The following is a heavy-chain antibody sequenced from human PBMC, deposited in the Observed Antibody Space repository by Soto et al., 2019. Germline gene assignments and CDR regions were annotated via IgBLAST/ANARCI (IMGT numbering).Heavy chain of an antibody. Sequence: SVKVSCKASGGTFSSYAISWVRQAPGQGLEWMGGIIPIFGTANYAQKFQGRVTITADESTSTAYMELSSLRSEDTAVYYCARGGAPFIVVVPAATPRAEYSQHWGRGTLVTVSS. CDR1: GGTFSSYA. CDR2: IIPIFGTA. V-gene: IGHV1-69*13. D-gene: IGHD2-2*02. J-gene: IGHJ1*01. CDR3: ARGGAPFIVVVPAATPRAEYSQH.